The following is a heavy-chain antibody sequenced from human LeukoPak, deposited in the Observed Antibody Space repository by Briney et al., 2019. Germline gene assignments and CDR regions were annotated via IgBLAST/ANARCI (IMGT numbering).Heavy chain of an antibody. J-gene: IGHJ4*02. Sequence: GGSLRLSCAASGFSFRSHTMNWVRQAPGRGLAWISYITSGSDTKYYADSVKGRFTISRDNSKNTLYLQMNSLRAEDTAVYYCAKGLGPWLVTPDYWGQGTLVTVSS. D-gene: IGHD6-19*01. CDR1: GFSFRSHT. CDR2: ITSGSDTK. V-gene: IGHV3-48*01. CDR3: AKGLGPWLVTPDY.